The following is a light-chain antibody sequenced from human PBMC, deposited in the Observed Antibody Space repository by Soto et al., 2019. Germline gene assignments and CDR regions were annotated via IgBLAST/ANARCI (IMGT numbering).Light chain of an antibody. Sequence: QSALTQPASVSRSPGQSITISCTGTSSDVGGYNYVSWYQQHPGKAPKLMIYEVSNRPSGVSNRFSGSKSGNTASLTISGLQAEDEADYYCSSYTSSSTLVFGTGTKV. CDR2: EVS. J-gene: IGLJ1*01. CDR3: SSYTSSSTLV. V-gene: IGLV2-14*01. CDR1: SSDVGGYNY.